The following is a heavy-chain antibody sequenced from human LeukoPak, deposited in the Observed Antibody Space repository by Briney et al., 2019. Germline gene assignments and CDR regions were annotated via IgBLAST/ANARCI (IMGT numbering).Heavy chain of an antibody. CDR1: GVTFSSYA. V-gene: IGHV3-23*01. CDR3: AKDGPTRGYCSGGSCYYDAFDI. J-gene: IGHJ3*02. D-gene: IGHD2-15*01. Sequence: QSGGSLRLSCAASGVTFSSYARSWVRQAPGKGLEWVSAISGSGGSTYYAASVKGRFTISRDNSKNTLYLQMNSLRAEDTAVYYCAKDGPTRGYCSGGSCYYDAFDIWGQGTMVTVSS. CDR2: ISGSGGST.